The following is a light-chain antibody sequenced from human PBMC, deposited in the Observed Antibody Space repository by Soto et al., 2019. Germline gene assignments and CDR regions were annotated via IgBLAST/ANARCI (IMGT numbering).Light chain of an antibody. V-gene: IGKV3-11*01. CDR3: QQYGSSPLT. CDR2: NAS. J-gene: IGKJ4*01. CDR1: QSVSTY. Sequence: EIVLTQFPATLSLSPGERATLSCRASQSVSTYLAWYQQKPGQAPRLLIYNASNRATGIPARFSGSGSGTDFTLTISSLEPEDFAVYYCQQYGSSPLTFGGGTKVEIK.